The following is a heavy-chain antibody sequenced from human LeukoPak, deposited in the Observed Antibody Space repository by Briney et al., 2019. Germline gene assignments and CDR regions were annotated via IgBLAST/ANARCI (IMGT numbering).Heavy chain of an antibody. D-gene: IGHD1-7*01. CDR1: GGSFSGYY. Sequence: SETLSLTCAVYGGSFSGYYWSWIRQPPGKGLEWIGEINHSGSTNYNPSLKSRVTISVDTSKNQISLKLSSVTAADTAVYYCARGARGNWNYSDYYYYYMDVWGKGTTVTVSS. CDR2: INHSGST. V-gene: IGHV4-34*01. J-gene: IGHJ6*03. CDR3: ARGARGNWNYSDYYYYYMDV.